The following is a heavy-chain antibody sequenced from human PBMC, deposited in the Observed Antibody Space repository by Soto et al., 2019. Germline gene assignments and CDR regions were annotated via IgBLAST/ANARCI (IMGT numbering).Heavy chain of an antibody. J-gene: IGHJ4*02. CDR1: GGSISSSSYY. Sequence: NPSETLSLTCTVSGGSISSSSYYWGWIRQPPGKGLEWIGSIYYSGSTYYNPSLKSRVTISVDTSKNQFSLKLSSVTAADTAVYYCARQAYYYDSSGYYSGYFGYWGQGTLVTSPQ. D-gene: IGHD3-22*01. V-gene: IGHV4-39*01. CDR2: IYYSGST. CDR3: ARQAYYYDSSGYYSGYFGY.